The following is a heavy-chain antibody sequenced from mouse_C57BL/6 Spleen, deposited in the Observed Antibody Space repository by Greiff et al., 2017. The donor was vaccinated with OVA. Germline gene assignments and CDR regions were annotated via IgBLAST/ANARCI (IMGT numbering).Heavy chain of an antibody. CDR2: INPNNGGT. Sequence: EVQLVESGPELVKPGASVKIPCKASGYTFTDYNMDWVKQSHGKSLEWIGDINPNNGGTIYNQKFKGKATLTVDKSSSTAYMELRSLTSEDTAVYYCARLDSSGYGFAYWGQGTLVTVSA. J-gene: IGHJ3*01. D-gene: IGHD3-2*02. CDR3: ARLDSSGYGFAY. CDR1: GYTFTDYN. V-gene: IGHV1-18*01.